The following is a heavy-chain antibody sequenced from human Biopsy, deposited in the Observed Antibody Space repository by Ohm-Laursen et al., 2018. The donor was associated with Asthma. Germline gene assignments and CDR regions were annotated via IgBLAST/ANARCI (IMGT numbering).Heavy chain of an antibody. D-gene: IGHD3-9*01. CDR3: ARTYYDFLTGQVNDAFAM. V-gene: IGHV1-69*10. CDR1: GDAFATYT. CDR2: LSPMLGRP. J-gene: IGHJ3*02. Sequence: SVKVSCKASGDAFATYTYNWVRQAPGQGLEWLGGLSPMLGRPNYAERFQGRVTITADRSTSTAYMELSSLTIEDTAVYYCARTYYDFLTGQVNDAFAMWGQGTMVTVSS.